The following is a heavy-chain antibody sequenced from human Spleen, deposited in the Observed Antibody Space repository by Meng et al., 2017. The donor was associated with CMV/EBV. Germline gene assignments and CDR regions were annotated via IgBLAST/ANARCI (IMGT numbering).Heavy chain of an antibody. CDR3: ARVVSANSNYAFGY. CDR1: GFKFSDYY. J-gene: IGHJ4*02. V-gene: IGHV3-11*01. CDR2: ISNSGNTI. D-gene: IGHD4-11*01. Sequence: GESLKISCAASGFKFSDYYMSWIRQAPGKGLEWVSYISNSGNTIFYADSVKGRFTISKDSGTNSLYLQMDSLRVEDTAVYFCARVVSANSNYAFGYWGQGTLVTVSS.